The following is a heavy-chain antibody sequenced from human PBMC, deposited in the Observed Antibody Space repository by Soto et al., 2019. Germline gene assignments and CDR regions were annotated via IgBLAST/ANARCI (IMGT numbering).Heavy chain of an antibody. CDR2: ISAYNGNT. D-gene: IGHD3-22*01. V-gene: IGHV1-18*01. Sequence: ASVKVSCKASGYTFTSYGISWVRQAPGQGLEWMGWISAYNGNTNYAQKLQGRVTMTTDTSTSTAYMELRSLRSDDTAVYYCARVSHDSSGYYYYYYYGMDVWGQGTTVTVSS. CDR3: ARVSHDSSGYYYYYYYGMDV. CDR1: GYTFTSYG. J-gene: IGHJ6*02.